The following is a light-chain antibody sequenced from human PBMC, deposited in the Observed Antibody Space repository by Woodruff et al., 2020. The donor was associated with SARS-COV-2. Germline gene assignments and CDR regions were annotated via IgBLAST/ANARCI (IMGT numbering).Light chain of an antibody. V-gene: IGKV1-6*01. CDR3: LQDYNYPLT. CDR1: QGIRNE. CDR2: AAS. Sequence: RASQGIRNELGWYQEKPGKAPKLLIYAASSLQSGVPSRFSGSGSGTDFTLTISSLQPEDFATYYCLQDYNYPLTFGGGTKVEIK. J-gene: IGKJ4*01.